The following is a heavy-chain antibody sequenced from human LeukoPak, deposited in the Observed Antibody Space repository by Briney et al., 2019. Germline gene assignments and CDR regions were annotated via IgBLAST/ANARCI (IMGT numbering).Heavy chain of an antibody. J-gene: IGHJ4*02. V-gene: IGHV4-31*03. D-gene: IGHD3-16*02. CDR3: AGGDDYVWGSYRPLWDY. CDR1: GGSISSGGYY. CDR2: IYYSGGT. Sequence: SETLSLTCTVSGGSISSGGYYWSWIRQHPGKGLEWIGYIYYSGGTYYNPSLKSRVTISVDTSKNQFSLKLSSVTAADTAVYYCAGGDDYVWGSYRPLWDYWGQGTLVTVS.